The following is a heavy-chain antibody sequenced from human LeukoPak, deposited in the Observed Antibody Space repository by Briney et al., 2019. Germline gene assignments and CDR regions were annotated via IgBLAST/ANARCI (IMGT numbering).Heavy chain of an antibody. CDR1: GGSISSGSNY. J-gene: IGHJ4*02. CDR3: ARARNKKVYYDSSGPIDY. V-gene: IGHV4-31*03. Sequence: SETLSLTCTVSGGSISSGSNYWSWIRQHPGKGLEWIVYIFYSGSNYYNPSLKSRVTISIDTSKDQFSLKLSSVSAADTAVYYCARARNKKVYYDSSGPIDYWGQGTLVTVSS. D-gene: IGHD3-22*01. CDR2: IFYSGSN.